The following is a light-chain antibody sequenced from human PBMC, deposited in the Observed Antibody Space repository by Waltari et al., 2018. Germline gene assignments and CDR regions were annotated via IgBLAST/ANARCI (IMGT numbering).Light chain of an antibody. CDR1: SSDIGDYNA. V-gene: IGLV2-11*01. J-gene: IGLJ1*01. Sequence: QAAPTQPPSVSGSPGQSVTISCTGTSSDIGDYNAVSWYQQHPGKAPKHMRYEVSKRPSGVSDPFSGSKSCITASLTISGLQAEDEADYSCSSYAGSNPYIFGAGTRLTVL. CDR3: SSYAGSNPYI. CDR2: EVS.